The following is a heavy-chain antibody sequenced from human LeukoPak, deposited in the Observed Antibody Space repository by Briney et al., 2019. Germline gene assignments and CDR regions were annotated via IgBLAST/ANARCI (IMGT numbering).Heavy chain of an antibody. CDR1: GFTFGDYA. Sequence: GGSLRLSCTASGFTFGDYAMSWVRQAPGTGLEWVSYISSSSSTIYYADSVKGRFTISRDNAKNSLYLQMNSLRAEDTAVYYCASRSSGWYGFDYWGQGTLVTVSS. V-gene: IGHV3-48*01. CDR2: ISSSSSTI. CDR3: ASRSSGWYGFDY. D-gene: IGHD6-19*01. J-gene: IGHJ4*02.